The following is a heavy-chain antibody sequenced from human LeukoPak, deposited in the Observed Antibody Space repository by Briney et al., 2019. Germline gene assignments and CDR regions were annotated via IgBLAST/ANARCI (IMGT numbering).Heavy chain of an antibody. CDR3: ARDYHFDY. V-gene: IGHV4-34*01. Sequence: SETLSLTCAVYGGSFSGYYWCWIRQPPGKGLEWIGEINHSGSTNYNPSLKSRVTISVDTSKNQFSLKLSSVAAADTAVYYCARDYHFDYWGQGTLVTVSS. CDR2: INHSGST. D-gene: IGHD3-3*01. CDR1: GGSFSGYY. J-gene: IGHJ4*02.